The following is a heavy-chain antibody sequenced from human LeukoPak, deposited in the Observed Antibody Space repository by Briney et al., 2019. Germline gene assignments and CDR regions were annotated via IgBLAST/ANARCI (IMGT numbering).Heavy chain of an antibody. CDR3: ARDQWLVLDYYYMDV. J-gene: IGHJ6*03. CDR2: ISAYNGNT. Sequence: ASVKVSCKASGYTFTSYGISWVRQAPGQGLEWMGWISAYNGNTNYAQKLQGRVTMTTDTSTSTAYMELRSLRSDDTAVYYCARDQWLVLDYYYMDVWGKGTTVTVSS. D-gene: IGHD6-19*01. CDR1: GYTFTSYG. V-gene: IGHV1-18*01.